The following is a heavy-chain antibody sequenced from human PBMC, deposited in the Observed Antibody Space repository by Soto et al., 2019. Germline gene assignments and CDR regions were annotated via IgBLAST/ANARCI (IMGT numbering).Heavy chain of an antibody. D-gene: IGHD2-15*01. V-gene: IGHV3-33*01. J-gene: IGHJ4*02. CDR1: GFTFSSYG. Sequence: PGGSLRLSCAASGFTFSSYGMHWVRQAPGKGPEWVAVIWYDGSNKYYADSVKGRFTISRDNSKNTLYLQMNSLRAEDTAVYYCARDGYCSGGSCYSVPVFDYWGQGTPVTVSS. CDR2: IWYDGSNK. CDR3: ARDGYCSGGSCYSVPVFDY.